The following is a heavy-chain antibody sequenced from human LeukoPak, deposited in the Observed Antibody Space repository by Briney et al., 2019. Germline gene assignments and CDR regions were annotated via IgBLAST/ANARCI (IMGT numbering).Heavy chain of an antibody. CDR2: INSDGSRT. D-gene: IGHD3-22*01. V-gene: IGHV3-74*01. Sequence: GGSLRLSCAASGFTFSSYWMHWVRQAPGKGLVWVSRINSDGSRTSYADSVMGRFTISRDNAKNTLYLQMNSLRAEDTAVYYCAKGDYDSSGYYLDYWGQGTLVTVSS. CDR3: AKGDYDSSGYYLDY. CDR1: GFTFSSYW. J-gene: IGHJ4*02.